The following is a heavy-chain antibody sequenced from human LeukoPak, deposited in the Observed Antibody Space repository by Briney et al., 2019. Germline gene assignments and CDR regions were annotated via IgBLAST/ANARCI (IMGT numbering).Heavy chain of an antibody. J-gene: IGHJ4*02. CDR2: IYYSGST. V-gene: IGHV4-31*03. CDR3: ARASRWGAFYDYVWGSSTAGSAASDY. D-gene: IGHD3-16*01. CDR1: GGSISSGGYY. Sequence: PSETLSLTCTVSGGSISSGGYYWSWIRQHPGKGLEWIGYIYYSGSTYYNPSLKSRVTISVDTSKNQFSLKLSSVTAADTAVYYCARASRWGAFYDYVWGSSTAGSAASDYWGQGTLVAVSS.